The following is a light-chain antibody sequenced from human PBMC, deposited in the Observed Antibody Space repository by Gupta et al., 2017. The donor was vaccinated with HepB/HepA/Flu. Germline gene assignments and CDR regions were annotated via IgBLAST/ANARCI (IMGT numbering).Light chain of an antibody. CDR3: ATWDDSLNGWV. J-gene: IGLJ3*02. Sequence: QSVLTQPPSVSGTPGQRVTISCSGSSSNIGNNDVSWYQQLPGTAPQLLIYTNKERPSGVPDRVSASRSGTSASLAISELRAQDEADYFCATWDDSLNGWVFGGGTRLTVL. V-gene: IGLV1-47*01. CDR1: SSNIGNND. CDR2: TNK.